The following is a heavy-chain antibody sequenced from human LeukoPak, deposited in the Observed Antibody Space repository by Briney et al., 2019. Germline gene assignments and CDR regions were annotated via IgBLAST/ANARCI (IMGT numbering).Heavy chain of an antibody. CDR3: ARRIVNSALDLFDY. V-gene: IGHV4-59*01. J-gene: IGHJ4*02. CDR1: GGSISSYY. D-gene: IGHD1-26*01. Sequence: SETLSLTCTVSGGSISSYYWSWIRQPPGKRPEGIGYISYSGSTNYNPSLKSRVTMSVDTSKNQFSLKLTSVTAADTAVYYCARRIVNSALDLFDYWGQGTLVTVSS. CDR2: ISYSGST.